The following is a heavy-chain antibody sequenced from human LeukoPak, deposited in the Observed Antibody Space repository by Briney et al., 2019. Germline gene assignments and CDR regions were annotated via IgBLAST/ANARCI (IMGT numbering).Heavy chain of an antibody. CDR2: IYYSGST. V-gene: IGHV4-39*01. D-gene: IGHD6-19*01. CDR3: ARSIAVAGAYVLGYFDY. J-gene: IGHJ4*02. Sequence: SETLSLTCTVSGGSISSSSYYWGWIRQPPGKGLEWIGSIYYSGSTYYNPSLKSRVTISVDTSKNQFSLKLSSVTAADTAVYYCARSIAVAGAYVLGYFDYWGQGTLVTVSS. CDR1: GGSISSSSYY.